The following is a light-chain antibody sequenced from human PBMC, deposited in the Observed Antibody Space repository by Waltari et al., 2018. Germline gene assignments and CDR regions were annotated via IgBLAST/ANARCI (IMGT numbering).Light chain of an antibody. CDR1: QSVLYSSNNKNY. CDR2: WAS. J-gene: IGKJ4*01. Sequence: DIVMTQSPDSLAVSLGERATINCKSSQSVLYSSNNKNYFAWYQQKPGQPPKLLIYWASTRESGVPDRFSGSGSGTDFTLTISSLQAEDVAVYYCQQYYDTPYTFGGGTKVEIK. CDR3: QQYYDTPYT. V-gene: IGKV4-1*01.